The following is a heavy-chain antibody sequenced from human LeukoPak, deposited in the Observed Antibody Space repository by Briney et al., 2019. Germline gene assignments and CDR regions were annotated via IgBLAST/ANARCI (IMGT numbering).Heavy chain of an antibody. Sequence: GRSLRLSCAASGFTFSSYGMHWVRQAPGKGLEWVAVISYGGSNEYYADSMRGRFTISRDNAKNSLYLQMNSLRAEDTAVYYCATGDGYWGQGTLVTVSS. CDR1: GFTFSSYG. CDR3: ATGDGY. CDR2: ISYGGSNE. J-gene: IGHJ4*02. D-gene: IGHD7-27*01. V-gene: IGHV3-30*03.